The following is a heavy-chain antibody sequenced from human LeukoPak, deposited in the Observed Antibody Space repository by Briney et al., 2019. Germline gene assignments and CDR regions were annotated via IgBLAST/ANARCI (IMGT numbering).Heavy chain of an antibody. V-gene: IGHV1-8*01. D-gene: IGHD4-11*01. CDR2: MNPNSGNT. Sequence: ASVKVSCKASGYTFTSYDINWVRQATGQGLEWMGWMNPNSGNTGYAQKFQGRVTMTRNTSISTAYMELSSLRSEDTAVYYCAKVGLTVTTILDYFDYWGQGTLVTVSS. CDR1: GYTFTSYD. J-gene: IGHJ4*02. CDR3: AKVGLTVTTILDYFDY.